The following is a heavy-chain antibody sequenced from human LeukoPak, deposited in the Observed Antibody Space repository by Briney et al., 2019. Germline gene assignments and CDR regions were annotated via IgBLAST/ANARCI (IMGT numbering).Heavy chain of an antibody. J-gene: IGHJ4*02. CDR2: IYHSGST. CDR3: ASSTYYDFWSGPARAPFDY. CDR1: GGSISSSNR. Sequence: SETLSLTCAVSGGSISSSNRWSWVRQPPGKGLEWIGEIYHSGSTNYNPSLKSRVTISVDKSKNQFTLKLSSVTAADTAVYYCASSTYYDFWSGPARAPFDYWGQGTLVTVSS. D-gene: IGHD3-3*01. V-gene: IGHV4-4*02.